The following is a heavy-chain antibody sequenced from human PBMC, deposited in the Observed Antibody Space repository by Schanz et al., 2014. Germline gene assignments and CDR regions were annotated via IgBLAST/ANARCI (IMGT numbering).Heavy chain of an antibody. CDR1: GITFSDYA. Sequence: EVQLLESGGALEQPGGSLRLSCAASGITFSDYAMSWVRQAPGKGLEWVANIKKDGSENYYADSVKGRFIISRDKSKNTLYLEMNSLRAEDTAVYYCASRSVYAPTWGQGILVTVSS. D-gene: IGHD2-8*01. CDR3: ASRSVYAPT. V-gene: IGHV3-7*01. J-gene: IGHJ5*02. CDR2: IKKDGSEN.